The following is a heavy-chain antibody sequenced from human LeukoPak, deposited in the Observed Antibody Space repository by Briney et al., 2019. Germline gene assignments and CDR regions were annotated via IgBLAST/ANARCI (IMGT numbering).Heavy chain of an antibody. CDR2: ISYDGSNK. D-gene: IGHD4-23*01. CDR1: EFTFSSYG. CDR3: AKDRWRGSYYDY. Sequence: PGGSLRLSCAASEFTFSSYGMHWVRQAPGKGLEWVAFISYDGSNKYYADSVKGRFTISRDNSKNTLYLQMNSLRAEDTAVYYCAKDRWRGSYYDYWGQGTLVSVSS. J-gene: IGHJ4*02. V-gene: IGHV3-30*18.